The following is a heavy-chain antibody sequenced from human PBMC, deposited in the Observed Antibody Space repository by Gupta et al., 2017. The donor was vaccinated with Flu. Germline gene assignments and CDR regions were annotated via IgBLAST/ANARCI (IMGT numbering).Heavy chain of an antibody. Sequence: QLQLQESGPGLVTPSETLSLTCTVSGGSTSSTVYYWGWIRQPPGEGLEWIGSIFHNGSVHYNPSLKSRVTICVDTSKNQFSLKLSSVTAADTAVYYCASLCGGNCYSVFDYWGQGTLVTVSS. J-gene: IGHJ4*02. CDR3: ASLCGGNCYSVFDY. D-gene: IGHD2-21*02. V-gene: IGHV4-39*01. CDR1: GGSTSSTVYY. CDR2: IFHNGSV.